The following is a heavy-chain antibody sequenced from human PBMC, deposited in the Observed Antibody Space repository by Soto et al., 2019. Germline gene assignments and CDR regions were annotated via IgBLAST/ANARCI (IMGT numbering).Heavy chain of an antibody. V-gene: IGHV3-49*04. Sequence: GGSLRLSCTASGFTFGDYAMSWVRQAPGKGLEWVGFIRSKAYGGTTEYAASVKGRFTISRDDSKSIAYLQMNSLKTEDTAVYYCTRAYCSSTSCYDYWGQGTLVTVSS. CDR3: TRAYCSSTSCYDY. CDR1: GFTFGDYA. J-gene: IGHJ4*02. D-gene: IGHD2-2*01. CDR2: IRSKAYGGTT.